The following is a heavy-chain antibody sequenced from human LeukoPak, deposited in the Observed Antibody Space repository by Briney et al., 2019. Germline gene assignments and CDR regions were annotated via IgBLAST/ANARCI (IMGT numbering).Heavy chain of an antibody. V-gene: IGHV3-74*01. CDR2: INPDGSTT. CDR3: ARVGVGMYHFDH. Sequence: GGSLRLSCAASGFTLSTYWMHWVRQAPGKGLVWVSRINPDGSTTTYADSVEGRFTISRDNAKNTLYLQMSSLRAEDTAVYYCARVGVGMYHFDHWSQGTLVTVSS. J-gene: IGHJ4*02. CDR1: GFTLSTYW. D-gene: IGHD2-2*01.